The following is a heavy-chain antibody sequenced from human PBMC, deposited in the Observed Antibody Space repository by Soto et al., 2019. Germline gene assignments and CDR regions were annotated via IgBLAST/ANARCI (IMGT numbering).Heavy chain of an antibody. V-gene: IGHV3-53*01. CDR2: IYSGGST. J-gene: IGHJ4*02. CDR3: ARAGGEDCSSTSCYIRPSHYYFDY. D-gene: IGHD2-2*02. CDR1: GFTVSSNY. Sequence: GGSLRLSCAAPGFTVSSNYMSWVRQAPGKGLEWVSVIYSGGSTYYADSVKGRFTSSRDNSKSTLYLQMNSLRAEDTAVYYCARAGGEDCSSTSCYIRPSHYYFDYWGQGTLVTVSS.